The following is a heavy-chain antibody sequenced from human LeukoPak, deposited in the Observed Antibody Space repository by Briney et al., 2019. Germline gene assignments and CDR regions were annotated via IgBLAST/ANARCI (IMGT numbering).Heavy chain of an antibody. CDR3: GKNRYSGSLSPFDI. V-gene: IGHV3-23*01. CDR1: KFAFSSYA. Sequence: QSGGSLRLSCAASKFAFSSYAMSWVRQAPGKGLEWVSAISGGGGNTYYADSVKGRFTISRDNPKNTLYLQMNSLRAEDTAVYYCGKNRYSGSLSPFDIWGQGTMVTVSS. D-gene: IGHD1-26*01. CDR2: ISGGGGNT. J-gene: IGHJ3*02.